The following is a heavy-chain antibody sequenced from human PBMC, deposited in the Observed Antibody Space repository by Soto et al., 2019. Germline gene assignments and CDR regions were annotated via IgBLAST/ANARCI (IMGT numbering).Heavy chain of an antibody. CDR2: ISAYNGNT. Sequence: QIQLVQSGAEVKKPGASVKVSCKASGYTFSSYHITWVRQAPGQGLEWMGWISAYNGNTNYAQNLQGRVTMTTDPSTGTAYMELRSLRSDAPAVYYCARDLPPVDYWGQGTLVTVSS. V-gene: IGHV1-18*01. CDR3: ARDLPPVDY. J-gene: IGHJ4*02. CDR1: GYTFSSYH.